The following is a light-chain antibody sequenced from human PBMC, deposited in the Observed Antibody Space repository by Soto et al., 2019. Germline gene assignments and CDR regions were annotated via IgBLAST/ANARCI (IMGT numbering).Light chain of an antibody. Sequence: EIVLTQSPATLSLSPGESATLSCRASQSVSSYLAWYQQKTGQAPRILIYDESNRATGIPARFSGSGSGTDLTLTISRLEPEDFAVYYCQKRSNWPRTFGQGTKVDIK. CDR2: DES. J-gene: IGKJ1*01. CDR1: QSVSSY. CDR3: QKRSNWPRT. V-gene: IGKV3-11*01.